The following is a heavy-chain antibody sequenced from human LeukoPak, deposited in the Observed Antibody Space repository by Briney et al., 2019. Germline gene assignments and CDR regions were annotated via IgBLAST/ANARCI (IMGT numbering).Heavy chain of an antibody. J-gene: IGHJ1*01. CDR1: GGSFSGYY. V-gene: IGHV4-34*01. D-gene: IGHD3-10*01. CDR2: INHSGST. Sequence: SETLSLTCAVYGGSFSGYYWSWIRQPPGKGLEWIGEINHSGSTNYNPSLKSRVTISVDTSKNQFSLKLSSVTAADTAVYYCARALYYYARGYFQHWGQGTLVTVSS. CDR3: ARALYYYARGYFQH.